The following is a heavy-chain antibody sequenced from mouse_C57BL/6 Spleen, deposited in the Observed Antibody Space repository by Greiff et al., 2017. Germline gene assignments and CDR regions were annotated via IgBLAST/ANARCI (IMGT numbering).Heavy chain of an antibody. D-gene: IGHD2-3*01. CDR3: ARSVYDGYFWYFDV. CDR1: GYAFSSSW. J-gene: IGHJ1*03. Sequence: VKLMESGPELVKPGASVKISCKASGYAFSSSWMNWVKQRPGKGLEWIGRIYPGDGDTNYNGKFKGKATLTADKSSSTAYMQLSSLTSEDSAVYFCARSVYDGYFWYFDVWGTGTTVTVSS. CDR2: IYPGDGDT. V-gene: IGHV1-82*01.